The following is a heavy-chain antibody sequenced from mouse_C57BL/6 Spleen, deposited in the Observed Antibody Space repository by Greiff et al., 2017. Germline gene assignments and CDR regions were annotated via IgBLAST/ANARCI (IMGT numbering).Heavy chain of an antibody. J-gene: IGHJ1*03. V-gene: IGHV1-69*01. CDR3: ARSIVTTPYWYFDV. Sequence: QVQLQQPGAELVMPGASVKLSCKASGYTFTSYWMHWVKQRPGQGLEWIGEIDPSDSYTNYNQKFKGKSTLTVDKSSSTAYMQLSSLTSEDSAVYYCARSIVTTPYWYFDVWGTGTTVTVSS. CDR2: IDPSDSYT. CDR1: GYTFTSYW. D-gene: IGHD2-5*01.